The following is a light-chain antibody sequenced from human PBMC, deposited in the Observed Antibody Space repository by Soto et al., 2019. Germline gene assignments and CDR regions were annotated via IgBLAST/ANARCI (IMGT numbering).Light chain of an antibody. CDR2: GAS. CDR3: QHYDSLPIT. J-gene: IGKJ5*01. Sequence: EIVLSQSPATLSLSPGERATLSCRTSQSIYNNYLAWYQQKPGQPPRLLIYGASSRATGIPGRFSGSGSGTDFTLTISRLEPEDFAVFYCQHYDSLPITFGQGTRLEIK. CDR1: QSIYNNY. V-gene: IGKV3-20*01.